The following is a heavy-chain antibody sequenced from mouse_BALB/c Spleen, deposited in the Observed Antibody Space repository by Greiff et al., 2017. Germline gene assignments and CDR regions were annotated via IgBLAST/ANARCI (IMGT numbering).Heavy chain of an antibody. D-gene: IGHD1-1*01. V-gene: IGHV1-9*01. J-gene: IGHJ4*01. CDR1: GYTFSSYW. CDR2: ILPGSGST. Sequence: VQLQQSGAELMKPGASVKISCKATGYTFSSYWIEWVKQRPGHGLEWIGEILPGSGSTNYNEKFKGKATFTADTSSNTAYMQLSSLTSEDSAVYYCASLDYYGYAMDYWGQGTSVTVSS. CDR3: ASLDYYGYAMDY.